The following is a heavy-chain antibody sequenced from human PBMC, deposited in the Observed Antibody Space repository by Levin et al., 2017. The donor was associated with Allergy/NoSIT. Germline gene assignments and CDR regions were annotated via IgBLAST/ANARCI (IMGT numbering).Heavy chain of an antibody. V-gene: IGHV3-49*03. CDR3: TRAPEQWLVPSAVDY. D-gene: IGHD6-19*01. J-gene: IGHJ4*02. Sequence: SCTASGFTFGDYAMSWFRQAPGKGLEWVGFIRSKAYGGTTEYAASVKGRFTISRDDSKSIAYLQMNSLKTEDTAVYYCTRAPEQWLVPSAVDYWGQGTLVTVSS. CDR1: GFTFGDYA. CDR2: IRSKAYGGTT.